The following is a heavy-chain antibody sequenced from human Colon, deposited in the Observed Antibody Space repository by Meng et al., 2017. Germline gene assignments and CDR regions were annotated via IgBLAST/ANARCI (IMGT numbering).Heavy chain of an antibody. V-gene: IGHV3-30*18. Sequence: QVQLLESGGGVVQPGRCLRLSCAASGFTFNNYAIHWVRQAPGKGLGWVAVISYGGSDEYYADSVKGRLTISRDDSKSMVYLQMNSLRSEDTAVYYCAKETTVHGVLTALDSWGQGTLVTVSS. CDR1: GFTFNNYA. J-gene: IGHJ5*02. CDR3: AKETTVHGVLTALDS. D-gene: IGHD3-3*01. CDR2: ISYGGSDE.